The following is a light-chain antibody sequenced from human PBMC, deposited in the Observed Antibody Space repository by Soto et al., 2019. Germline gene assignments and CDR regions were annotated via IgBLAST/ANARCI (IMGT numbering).Light chain of an antibody. CDR2: GAS. J-gene: IGKJ4*01. V-gene: IGKV1-13*02. CDR3: QQFSSYQT. CDR1: QGISTA. Sequence: AIQVTQSPSSLSASVGDRVTINCRTSQGISTALAWYQQRPGGPPKLLIYGASTLESGVPSRFSGSGSGTDFTLVITNLQPEDFATYYCQQFSSYQTFGGVTKVEIK.